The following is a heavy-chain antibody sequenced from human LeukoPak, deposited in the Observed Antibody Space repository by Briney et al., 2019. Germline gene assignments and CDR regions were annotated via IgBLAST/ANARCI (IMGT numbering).Heavy chain of an antibody. CDR2: ISSSSSYI. V-gene: IGHV3-21*01. Sequence: GGSLRLSCAAPGFTFSSYSMNWVRQAPGKGLEWVSSISSSSSYIYYADSVKGRFTISRDNAKNSLYLQMNSLRAEDTAVYYCAREDGYCSGGNCYSYFDSWGQGTLVTVSS. D-gene: IGHD2-15*01. CDR3: AREDGYCSGGNCYSYFDS. CDR1: GFTFSSYS. J-gene: IGHJ4*02.